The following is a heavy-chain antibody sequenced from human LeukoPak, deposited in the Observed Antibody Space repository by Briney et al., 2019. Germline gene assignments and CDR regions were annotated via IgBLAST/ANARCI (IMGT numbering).Heavy chain of an antibody. CDR2: INHSGST. J-gene: IGHJ4*02. V-gene: IGHV4-34*01. CDR1: GGSFSGYY. CDR3: ARHYGGFLVSTPYYFDY. Sequence: SETLSLTCAVYGGSFSGYYWSWIRQPPGKGLEWIGEINHSGSTNYNPSLKSRVTISVDTSKNQFSLKLSSVTAADTAVYYCARHYGGFLVSTPYYFDYWGQGTLVTVSS. D-gene: IGHD5/OR15-5a*01.